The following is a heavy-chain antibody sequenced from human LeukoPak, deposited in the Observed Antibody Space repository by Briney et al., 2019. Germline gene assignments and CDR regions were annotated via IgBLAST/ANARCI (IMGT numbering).Heavy chain of an antibody. Sequence: SGPTLVNPTQTLTLTSTFSGFSLNTGGMCVSWIRQPPGKALEWLARIDWDDDKFYSTSLTTRLTISKDTSKNQVVLTMTNMDPADTATYYCARIRAVSGNFLLDYWGQGTLVTVSS. J-gene: IGHJ4*02. CDR3: ARIRAVSGNFLLDY. D-gene: IGHD6-19*01. V-gene: IGHV2-70*17. CDR1: GFSLNTGGMC. CDR2: IDWDDDK.